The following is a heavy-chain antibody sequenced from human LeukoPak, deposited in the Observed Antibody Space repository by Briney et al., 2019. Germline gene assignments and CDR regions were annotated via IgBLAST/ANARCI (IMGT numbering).Heavy chain of an antibody. D-gene: IGHD4-23*01. CDR2: IIPILGIA. CDR1: GGTFSSYT. CDR3: ARDRNGGNLVDY. V-gene: IGHV1-69*04. Sequence: SVKVSCKASGGTFSSYTISWVRQAPGQGLEWMGRIIPILGIANYAQKFQGRVTITADKSTSTAYMELNSLRSEDTAVYYCARDRNGGNLVDYWGQGTLVTVSS. J-gene: IGHJ4*02.